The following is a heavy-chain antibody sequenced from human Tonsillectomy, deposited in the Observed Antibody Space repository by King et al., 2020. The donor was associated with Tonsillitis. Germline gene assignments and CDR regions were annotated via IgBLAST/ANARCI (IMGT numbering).Heavy chain of an antibody. CDR1: GFSLSTSGMR. J-gene: IGHJ3*02. Sequence: TLKESGPALVKPTETLTLTCSFSGFSLSTSGMRVSWIRQPPGKALEWLARIDWDDDKFYSTSLKTRLAISKDTSKNQVVLTMTNMDPVDTATFYCARHKIEKYFDFWSGYDAFEIWGQGTRVTVSS. CDR3: ARHKIEKYFDFWSGYDAFEI. CDR2: IDWDDDK. V-gene: IGHV2-70*04. D-gene: IGHD3-3*01.